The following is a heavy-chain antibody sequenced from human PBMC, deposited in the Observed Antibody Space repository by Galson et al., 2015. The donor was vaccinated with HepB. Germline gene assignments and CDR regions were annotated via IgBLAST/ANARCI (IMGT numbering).Heavy chain of an antibody. V-gene: IGHV3-30*02. CDR1: GFTFSSYG. CDR3: AKGQQWLGARGYYYGMDV. CDR2: IRYDGSNK. J-gene: IGHJ6*02. Sequence: SLRLSCAASGFTFSSYGMHWVRQAPGKGLEWVAFIRYDGSNKYYADSVKGRFTISRDNSKNTLYLQMNSLRAEDTAVYYCAKGQQWLGARGYYYGMDVWGQGTTVTVSS. D-gene: IGHD6-19*01.